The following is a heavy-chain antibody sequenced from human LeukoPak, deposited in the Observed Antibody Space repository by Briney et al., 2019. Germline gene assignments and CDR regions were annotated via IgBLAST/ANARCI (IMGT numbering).Heavy chain of an antibody. Sequence: GGSLRLSCAASGFTFSNYAMSWVRQAPGKGLEWVSAISGSGGSTYYADSLKGRFTISRDNSKNTLYLQMNSLRAEDTAIYYCAKNAAFGLLDYWGQGTLVTVSA. CDR3: AKNAAFGLLDY. V-gene: IGHV3-23*01. J-gene: IGHJ4*02. D-gene: IGHD6-13*01. CDR1: GFTFSNYA. CDR2: ISGSGGST.